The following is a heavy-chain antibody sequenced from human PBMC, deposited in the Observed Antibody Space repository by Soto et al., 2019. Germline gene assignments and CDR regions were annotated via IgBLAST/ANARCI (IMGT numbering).Heavy chain of an antibody. V-gene: IGHV3-66*01. CDR1: GFIVSSNY. Sequence: EVQLVESGGGLVQPGGSLRLSCAASGFIVSSNYMSWFRQAPGKGLEWVSVIYSGGSTFYADSVKGRFIISRDDSKNTLFLQMNSLRAEDTAVYYCATAKLLLPWLFDYWGQGTLVTVSS. D-gene: IGHD2-15*01. CDR2: IYSGGST. CDR3: ATAKLLLPWLFDY. J-gene: IGHJ4*02.